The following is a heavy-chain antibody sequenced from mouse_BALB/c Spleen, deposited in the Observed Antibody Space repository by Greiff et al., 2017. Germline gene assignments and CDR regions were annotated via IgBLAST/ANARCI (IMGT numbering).Heavy chain of an antibody. CDR2: IYPSDSYT. CDR1: GYTFTSYW. J-gene: IGHJ4*01. Sequence: QVHVKQPGAELVRPGASVKLSCKASGYTFTSYWINWVKQRPGQGLEWIGNIYPSDSYTNYNQKFKDKATLTVDKSSSTAYMQLSSPTSEDSAVYYCTRGGGDYYAMDYWGQGTSVTVSS. V-gene: IGHV1-69*02. CDR3: TRGGGDYYAMDY.